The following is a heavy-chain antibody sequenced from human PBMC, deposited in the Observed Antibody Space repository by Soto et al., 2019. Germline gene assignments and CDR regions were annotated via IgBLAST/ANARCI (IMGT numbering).Heavy chain of an antibody. V-gene: IGHV3-33*01. D-gene: IGHD1-26*01. Sequence: PGGSLRLSCAVSGFTFSSYGRHWVRQAPGKALEWVAVIWYDGSNKYYADSVKGRFTISRDNSKNTLYLQMNSLRAEDTAVYYCARAGSYFSVGAFDFWGQGTMVTVSS. CDR1: GFTFSSYG. CDR2: IWYDGSNK. J-gene: IGHJ3*01. CDR3: ARAGSYFSVGAFDF.